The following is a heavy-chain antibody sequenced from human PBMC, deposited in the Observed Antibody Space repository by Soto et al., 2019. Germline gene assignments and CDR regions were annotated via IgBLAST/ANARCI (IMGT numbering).Heavy chain of an antibody. V-gene: IGHV3-11*01. CDR2: SSSSGSTI. Sequence: QVQLVESGGGLVKPGGSLRLSCAASGFTFSDYYMSWIRQAPGKGLAWVSYSSSSGSTIYYADSVKDRFTISRDNAKNSLYLQMNSLRAEYTAVYCCASENGHYRKYYCYDYMDVWGKGPTVTVSS. CDR1: GFTFSDYY. J-gene: IGHJ6*03. D-gene: IGHD4-17*01. CDR3: ASENGHYRKYYCYDYMDV.